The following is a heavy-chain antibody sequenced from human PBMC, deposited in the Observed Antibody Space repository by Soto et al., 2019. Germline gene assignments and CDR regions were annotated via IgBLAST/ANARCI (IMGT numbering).Heavy chain of an antibody. J-gene: IGHJ5*01. Sequence: GESLKISCKGSGDSFTTNWIGWVRQMPGKGLEWMGIIYPGDSDTRYSPSFQGQVTISADKSISTAYLRWSSLKASDTAMYYCARYSLSAAGIIQGWFDPWGQGTPVTVSS. CDR3: ARYSLSAAGIIQGWFDP. CDR2: IYPGDSDT. V-gene: IGHV5-51*01. CDR1: GDSFTTNW. D-gene: IGHD6-13*01.